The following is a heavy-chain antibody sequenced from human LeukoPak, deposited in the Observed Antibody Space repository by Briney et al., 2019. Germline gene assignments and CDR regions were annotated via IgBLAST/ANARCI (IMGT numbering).Heavy chain of an antibody. CDR2: ISGSGGST. Sequence: PGGSLRLSCAASGFTFSSYAMSWVRQAPGKGLEWVSAISGSGGSTYYADSVKGRFTISRDNSKNTLYLQMNSLRAEDTAVYYCAKDGWKWLVNPWFDYWGQGTLVTVSS. CDR3: AKDGWKWLVNPWFDY. J-gene: IGHJ4*02. CDR1: GFTFSSYA. D-gene: IGHD6-19*01. V-gene: IGHV3-23*01.